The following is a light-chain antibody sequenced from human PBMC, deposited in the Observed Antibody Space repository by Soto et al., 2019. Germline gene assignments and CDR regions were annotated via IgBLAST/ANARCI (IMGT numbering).Light chain of an antibody. Sequence: DIVLTQSPATLSLSPGERATLSCRATENLRTFLAWYPQKAGQAPRLLIYDASNRATGIPDRLSVSWSGTDGTLTISHLEPEEGSVDYGQQYHNWPITVGQGKRLEIK. J-gene: IGKJ5*01. CDR3: QQYHNWPIT. CDR1: ENLRTF. CDR2: DAS. V-gene: IGKV3-11*01.